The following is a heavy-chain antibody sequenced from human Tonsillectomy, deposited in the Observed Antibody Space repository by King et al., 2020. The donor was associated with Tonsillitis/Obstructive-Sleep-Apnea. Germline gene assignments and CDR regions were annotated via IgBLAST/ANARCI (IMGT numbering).Heavy chain of an antibody. Sequence: VQLVESGGGVVQPGRSLRLSCAASGFTFSSYDMHWVRQAPGKGLEWVAVISYDGSNKYYADSVKGRFTISRDNSKNTLYLQMNSLRAEDTAVYYCASYGDYVTGFDYWGQGTLVTVSS. D-gene: IGHD4-17*01. CDR3: ASYGDYVTGFDY. V-gene: IGHV3-30*04. CDR2: ISYDGSNK. CDR1: GFTFSSYD. J-gene: IGHJ4*02.